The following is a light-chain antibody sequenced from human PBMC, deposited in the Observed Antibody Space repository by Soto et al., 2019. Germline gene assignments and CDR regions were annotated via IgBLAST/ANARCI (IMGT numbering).Light chain of an antibody. CDR2: EVT. CDR1: STDVGGYNA. V-gene: IGLV2-14*01. Sequence: QSVLSQPASVSGSPGQTITISCTGTSTDVGGYNAVSWYQHHPGKAPKLIIYEVTHRPSGVSDRFSASKSGNTASLTISGLQAEDEADYYCNSFRVSHLYVFGTGTKGHRP. CDR3: NSFRVSHLYV. J-gene: IGLJ1*01.